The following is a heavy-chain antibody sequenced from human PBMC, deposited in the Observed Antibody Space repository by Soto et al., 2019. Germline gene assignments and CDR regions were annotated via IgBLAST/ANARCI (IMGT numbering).Heavy chain of an antibody. J-gene: IGHJ4*02. D-gene: IGHD3-22*01. CDR2: IYDNGIT. CDR1: GRSITSYY. Sequence: QVVLQESGPGLVKPSETLSLTCSVSGRSITSYYWSWVRQPPGKGLEWIGYIYDNGITSQNPSLKSRVTMSADPSQNHFPLKLTSVTGADTAVYYCARTYDSNGYANEFDSWGQGILVTVTS. V-gene: IGHV4-59*12. CDR3: ARTYDSNGYANEFDS.